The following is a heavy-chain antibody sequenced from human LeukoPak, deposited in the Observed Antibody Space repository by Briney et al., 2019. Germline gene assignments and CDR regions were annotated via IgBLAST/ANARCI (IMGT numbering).Heavy chain of an antibody. Sequence: SETLSLTCTVSGGSVRRGNYYWTWIRQPAGSGLEWIGRIYTSGTTDYNPSLRTRVTISVDASRNQFSPNLSSVTAADTAVYYCARWTGSVTARNYYYYMDVWGEGTTVTVSS. D-gene: IGHD6-6*01. CDR3: ARWTGSVTARNYYYYMDV. J-gene: IGHJ6*03. CDR2: IYTSGTT. V-gene: IGHV4-61*02. CDR1: GGSVRRGNYY.